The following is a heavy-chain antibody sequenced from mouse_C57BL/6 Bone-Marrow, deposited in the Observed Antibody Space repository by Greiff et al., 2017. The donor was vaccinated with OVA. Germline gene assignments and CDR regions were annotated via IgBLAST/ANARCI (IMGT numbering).Heavy chain of an antibody. J-gene: IGHJ4*01. CDR1: GFTFSSYA. D-gene: IGHD2-3*01. V-gene: IGHV5-4*01. CDR3: ARTMRLLRPYAMDY. Sequence: EVHLVESGGGLVKPGGSLKLSCAASGFTFSSYAMSWVRQTPEKRLEWVATISDGGSYTYYPDNVKGRFTISRDNAKNNLYLQMSHLKSEDTAMYYRARTMRLLRPYAMDYWGQGTSVTVSS. CDR2: ISDGGSYT.